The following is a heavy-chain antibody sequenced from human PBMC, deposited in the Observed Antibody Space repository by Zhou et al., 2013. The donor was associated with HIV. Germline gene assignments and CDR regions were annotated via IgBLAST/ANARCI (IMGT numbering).Heavy chain of an antibody. D-gene: IGHD5-18*01. CDR3: ASGAYPGVTIHYFDY. J-gene: IGHJ4*02. Sequence: QVQLVQSGAEVNKPGASVKVSCKASGYTFTDYYIHWVRQAPGQGLEWMGWINPNSGDTKSAQNFQGRVTMTRGTSISTAYMELSRLRSDDTAVYYCASGAYPGVTIHYFDYWGQGTLVTVSS. CDR2: INPNSGDT. V-gene: IGHV1-2*02. CDR1: GYTFTDYY.